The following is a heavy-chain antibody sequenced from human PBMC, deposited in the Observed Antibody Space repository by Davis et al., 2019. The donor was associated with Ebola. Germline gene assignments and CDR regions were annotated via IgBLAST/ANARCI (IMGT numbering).Heavy chain of an antibody. CDR2: IYAGDSDA. J-gene: IGHJ4*02. CDR1: GYSFTTNW. CDR3: ARQESLYGYIDY. D-gene: IGHD2/OR15-2a*01. V-gene: IGHV5-51*01. Sequence: GESLKISCKGSGYSFTTNWIAWVRQMPGKGLEWMGIIYAGDSDARYSPSFEGQVTISVDRYLTTAYLQWSSLKASDSAIYYCARQESLYGYIDYWGQGTLVTVSS.